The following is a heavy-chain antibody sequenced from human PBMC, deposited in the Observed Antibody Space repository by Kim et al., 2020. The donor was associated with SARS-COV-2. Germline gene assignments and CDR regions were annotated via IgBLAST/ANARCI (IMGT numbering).Heavy chain of an antibody. CDR3: ARDGAEYSSTANWFDP. J-gene: IGHJ5*02. CDR1: GGSFSGYY. Sequence: SETLSLTCAVYGGSFSGYYWSWIRQPPGKGLEWIGEINHSGSTNYNPSLKSRVTISVDTSKNQFSLKLSSVTAADTAVYYCARDGAEYSSTANWFDPWGQGTLVTVSS. D-gene: IGHD6-6*01. CDR2: INHSGST. V-gene: IGHV4-34*01.